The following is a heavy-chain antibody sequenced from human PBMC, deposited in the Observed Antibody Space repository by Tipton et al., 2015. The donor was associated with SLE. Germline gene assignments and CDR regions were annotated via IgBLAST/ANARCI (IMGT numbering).Heavy chain of an antibody. CDR2: MYSGGST. D-gene: IGHD3-10*02. CDR1: GFTFSNYE. V-gene: IGHV3-23*03. J-gene: IGHJ5*02. Sequence: SLRLSCVASGFTFSNYEFNWVRQAPEKGLERVSLMYSGGSTYYADSVKGRFTISRDASKNTLYLQMNSLRPEDTAIYYCAKEMFDFWFAPWGRGTLVTVSS. CDR3: AKEMFDFWFAP.